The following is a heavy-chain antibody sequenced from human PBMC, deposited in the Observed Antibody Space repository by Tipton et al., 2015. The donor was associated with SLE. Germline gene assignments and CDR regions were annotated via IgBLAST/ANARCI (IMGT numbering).Heavy chain of an antibody. CDR1: GYSISSGYY. J-gene: IGHJ2*01. CDR3: ARCGGRFKYFDL. V-gene: IGHV4-38-2*01. D-gene: IGHD2-21*01. CDR2: IYHSGST. Sequence: TLSLTCAVSGYSISSGYYWGWIRQPPGKGLEWIGSIYHSGSTYYNPSLKSRVTISVDTSKNQFSLKLSSVTAADTAVYYCARCGGRFKYFDLWGRGTLVTASS.